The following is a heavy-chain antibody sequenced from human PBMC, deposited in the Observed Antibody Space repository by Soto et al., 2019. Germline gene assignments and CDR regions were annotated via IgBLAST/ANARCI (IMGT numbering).Heavy chain of an antibody. CDR3: ARQSSGWRNYFDY. Sequence: QLQLQESGPGLVKPSETLSLTCTVSGGSISSSSYYWGWIRQPPGKGLEWVGSVYYSGSTYRNSSLKSRVTITVDTSKNQFSLKLSSVTAADTAVYYCARQSSGWRNYFDYWGQGTLVTVSS. D-gene: IGHD6-19*01. J-gene: IGHJ4*02. CDR1: GGSISSSSYY. CDR2: VYYSGST. V-gene: IGHV4-39*01.